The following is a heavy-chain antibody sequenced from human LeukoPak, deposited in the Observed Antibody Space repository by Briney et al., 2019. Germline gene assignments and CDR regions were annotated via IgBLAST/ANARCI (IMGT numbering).Heavy chain of an antibody. CDR1: GGTFSSYA. CDR3: ARRPAMTRSGYYYYCYGMDV. D-gene: IGHD3-3*01. CDR2: IIPIFGTA. J-gene: IGHJ6*02. V-gene: IGHV1-69*01. Sequence: PVKVSCKASGGTFSSYAISWVRRAPGQGLEWMGGIIPIFGTANYAQKFQGRVTITADESTSTAYMELSSLRSEDTAVYYCARRPAMTRSGYYYYCYGMDVWGQGTTVTVSS.